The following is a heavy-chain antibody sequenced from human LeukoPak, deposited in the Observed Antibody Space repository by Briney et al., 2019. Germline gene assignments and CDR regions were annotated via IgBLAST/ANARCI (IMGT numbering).Heavy chain of an antibody. CDR1: GYSISSRYC. V-gene: IGHV4-38-2*01. J-gene: IGHJ4*02. CDR3: ARHGEYYDYVWGSYRFDY. Sequence: SKTLSPTFAVSGYSISSRYCWGWIQQPPGKGLEWIGSIYHSGSTYYNPSLKSRVTISVDTSKNQFSLKLSSVTAADTAVYYCARHGEYYDYVWGSYRFDYWGQGTLVTVS. D-gene: IGHD3-16*02. CDR2: IYHSGST.